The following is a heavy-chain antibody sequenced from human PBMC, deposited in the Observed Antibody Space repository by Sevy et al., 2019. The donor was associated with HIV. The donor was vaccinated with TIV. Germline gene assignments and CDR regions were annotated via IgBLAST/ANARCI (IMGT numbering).Heavy chain of an antibody. D-gene: IGHD2-21*01. V-gene: IGHV1-69*10. CDR1: GGSLSDYG. J-gene: IGHJ4*02. CDR3: ASVRPCGGDCYLFDS. Sequence: ASVKVSCKASGGSLSDYGMNWVRQAPGQGLEWTGGIIPRVGLTNYAQKFHDRVTITADESTSTVYIEVRRLTSEDTGVYYCASVRPCGGDCYLFDSWGQGTLVTVSS. CDR2: IIPRVGLT.